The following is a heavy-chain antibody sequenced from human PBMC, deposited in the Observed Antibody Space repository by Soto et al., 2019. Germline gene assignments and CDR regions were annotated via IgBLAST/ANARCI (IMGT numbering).Heavy chain of an antibody. J-gene: IGHJ4*02. CDR1: GGSISSGDYY. V-gene: IGHV4-30-4*01. D-gene: IGHD3-3*01. CDR2: IYYSGST. CDR3: ARGWSRWRYFDF. Sequence: SETLSLTCTVSGGSISSGDYYWSWIRQPPGKGLEWIGYIYYSGSTYYNPSLKSRVTISVDTSKNQFSLKLSSVTAADTAVYYCARGWSRWRYFDFWGQGTLVTVSS.